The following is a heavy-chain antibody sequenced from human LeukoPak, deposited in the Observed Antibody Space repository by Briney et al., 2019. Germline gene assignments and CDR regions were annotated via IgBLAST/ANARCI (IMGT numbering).Heavy chain of an antibody. Sequence: GGSLRLSCLAPGFTFSNYATSWVRQAPGKGLAWVSTISDGGSDTHYADSVKGRFTISRDDSKNTLYLQMNSLRAEDTAVYYCAKALYGDYGRFDYWGQGTLVTVSS. CDR2: ISDGGSDT. CDR1: GFTFSNYA. D-gene: IGHD4-17*01. CDR3: AKALYGDYGRFDY. V-gene: IGHV3-23*01. J-gene: IGHJ4*02.